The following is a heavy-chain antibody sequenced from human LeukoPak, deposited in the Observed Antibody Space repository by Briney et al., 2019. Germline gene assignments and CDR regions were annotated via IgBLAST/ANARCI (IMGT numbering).Heavy chain of an antibody. CDR3: ANYFGGWYEDY. J-gene: IGHJ4*02. CDR2: ISGSGGST. D-gene: IGHD6-19*01. V-gene: IGHV3-23*01. CDR1: GFTFSSYA. Sequence: GGSLRLSCAASGFTFSSYAMSWVRQAPGEGLEWVSAISGSGGSTYYADSVKGRFTISRDNSKNTLYLQMNSLRAEDTAVYYCANYFGGWYEDYWGQGTLVTVSS.